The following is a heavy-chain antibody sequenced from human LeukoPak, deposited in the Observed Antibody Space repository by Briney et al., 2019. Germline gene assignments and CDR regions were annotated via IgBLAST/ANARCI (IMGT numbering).Heavy chain of an antibody. CDR2: IYYSGST. CDR3: ARGDSSSSLEYFQH. V-gene: IGHV4-59*01. D-gene: IGHD6-13*01. J-gene: IGHJ1*01. CDR1: GGSISSYY. Sequence: SETLSLTCTVSGGSISSYYWGWIRQPPGKGLEWIGHIYYSGSTNYNPSLKSRVTISVDTSKDHFSLKPSSVTAADTAVYYCARGDSSSSLEYFQHWGQGTLVTVSS.